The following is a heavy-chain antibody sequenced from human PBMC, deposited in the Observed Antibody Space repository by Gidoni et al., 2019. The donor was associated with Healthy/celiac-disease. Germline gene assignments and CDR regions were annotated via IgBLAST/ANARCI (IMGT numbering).Heavy chain of an antibody. V-gene: IGHV3-7*04. J-gene: IGHJ4*02. CDR1: GFTFSSYW. D-gene: IGHD3-22*01. Sequence: EVQLVESGGGLVQPGGSLRLSCAASGFTFSSYWMSWVRQATGKGLEWVANIKQDGSEKYYVDSVKGRFTISRDNAKNSLYLQMNSLRAEDTAVYYCARGLYYYDSSGPPDYWGQGTLVTVSS. CDR3: ARGLYYYDSSGPPDY. CDR2: IKQDGSEK.